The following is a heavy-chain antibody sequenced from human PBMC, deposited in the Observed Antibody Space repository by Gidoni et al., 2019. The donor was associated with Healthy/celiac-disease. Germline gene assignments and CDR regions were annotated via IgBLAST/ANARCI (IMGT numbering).Heavy chain of an antibody. CDR2: SYSGGST. V-gene: IGHV3-53*01. J-gene: IGHJ6*02. CDR3: ARDPPYCGGDCYSNYGMDV. CDR1: GFTVRRHY. Sequence: EVQRVESGGGLIPPGGSLRLSCPASGFTVRRHYMSWVRQAPGKGLEWVSVSYSGGSTYYADSVKGRFTISRDNSKNTLYLQMNSLRAEDTAVYYCARDPPYCGGDCYSNYGMDVWGQGTTVTVSS. D-gene: IGHD2-21*02.